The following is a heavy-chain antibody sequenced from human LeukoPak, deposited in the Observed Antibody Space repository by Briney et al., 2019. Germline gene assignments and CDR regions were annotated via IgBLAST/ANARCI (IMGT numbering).Heavy chain of an antibody. D-gene: IGHD1-20*01. CDR1: GYTLTELS. CDR3: ATAPNWNDAPFDY. J-gene: IGHJ4*02. Sequence: ASVKVSCKVSGYTLTELSMHWVRQAPGKGLEGMGGFDPEDGETIYAQKFQGRVTMTEDTSTDTAYMELSSLRSEDTAVYYCATAPNWNDAPFDYWGQGTLVTVSS. V-gene: IGHV1-24*01. CDR2: FDPEDGET.